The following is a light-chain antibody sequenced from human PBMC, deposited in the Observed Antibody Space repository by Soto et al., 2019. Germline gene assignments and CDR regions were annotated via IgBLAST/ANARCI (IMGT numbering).Light chain of an antibody. J-gene: IGKJ4*01. CDR3: QKYNDWPPLT. CDR2: GTS. V-gene: IGKV3-15*01. Sequence: EIVMIQSPATLSVSPGERATLSCRASQNISNYLIWYQQKPGQAPRLLIYGTSTRATGVPARFSGSGSGTEFTLTISKLQSEDFAVYYCQKYNDWPPLTFGGGTKVDIK. CDR1: QNISNY.